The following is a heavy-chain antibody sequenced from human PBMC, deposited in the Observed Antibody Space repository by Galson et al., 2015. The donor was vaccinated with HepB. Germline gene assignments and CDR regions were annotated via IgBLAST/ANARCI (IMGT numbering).Heavy chain of an antibody. CDR2: ISSSSSTI. Sequence: SLRLSCAASGFTFSNYTMNWVRQAPGKGLEWVSCISSSSSTIYYADSVKGRFTISRDNAKNSLYLQMNSLRAEDTAVYYCAKELYEESGYYTQTIRGPEAAPYIHYWGQGTLVTVSS. D-gene: IGHD3-3*01. CDR3: AKELYEESGYYTQTIRGPEAAPYIHY. J-gene: IGHJ4*02. V-gene: IGHV3-48*01. CDR1: GFTFSNYT.